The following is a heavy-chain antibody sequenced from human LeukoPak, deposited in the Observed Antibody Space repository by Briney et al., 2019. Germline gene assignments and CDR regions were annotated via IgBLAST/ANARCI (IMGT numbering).Heavy chain of an antibody. D-gene: IGHD3-22*01. CDR3: AREYYYDSSGYYFDY. J-gene: IGHJ4*02. Sequence: GGSLRLSCAASGFTFSSYNMNWVRQAPGKGPEWVSSITSSSSYIYYADSVKGRFTISRDNAKNSLYLQMNSLRAEDTAVYYCAREYYYDSSGYYFDYWGQGTLVTVSS. CDR1: GFTFSSYN. V-gene: IGHV3-21*01. CDR2: ITSSSSYI.